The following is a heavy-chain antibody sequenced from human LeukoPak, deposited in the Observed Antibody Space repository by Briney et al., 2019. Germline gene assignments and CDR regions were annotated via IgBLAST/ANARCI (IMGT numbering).Heavy chain of an antibody. D-gene: IGHD3-3*01. J-gene: IGHJ4*02. Sequence: SETLSLTCAVYGGSFSDYYWSWIRQPPGKGLEWIGEIDHRESTTYNPSLKSRVTISVDTSKNQFSLKLNSVTAADTAVYFCVANGYYCLDSWGQGTQVTVSS. CDR1: GGSFSDYY. CDR2: IDHREST. CDR3: VANGYYCLDS. V-gene: IGHV4-34*01.